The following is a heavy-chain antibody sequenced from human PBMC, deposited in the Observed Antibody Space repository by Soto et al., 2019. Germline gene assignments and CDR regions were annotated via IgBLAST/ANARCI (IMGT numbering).Heavy chain of an antibody. CDR1: GGSISSGGYY. Sequence: PSETLSLTCTVSGGSISSGGYYWSWIRQHPGKGLEWIGYIYYSGSTYYNPSLKSRVTISVDTSKNQFSLKLSFVTAADTAVYYCARVQSPITGTTAYFDYWGQGTLVTVSS. J-gene: IGHJ4*02. D-gene: IGHD1-7*01. CDR2: IYYSGST. CDR3: ARVQSPITGTTAYFDY. V-gene: IGHV4-31*03.